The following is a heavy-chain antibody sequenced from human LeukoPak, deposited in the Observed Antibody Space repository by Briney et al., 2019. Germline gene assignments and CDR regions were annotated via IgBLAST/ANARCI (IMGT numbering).Heavy chain of an antibody. CDR1: GYTLTTYY. V-gene: IGHV1-46*01. CDR3: AREIVVVPAAMGFDP. D-gene: IGHD2-2*01. J-gene: IGHJ5*02. CDR2: INPSGGST. Sequence: ASVKVSCKASGYTLTTYYIHWVRQAPGQGLEWMGVINPSGGSTSFALKFQARLTMTRDTSTSTVYMELSGLRSEDTAVYYCAREIVVVPAAMGFDPWGQGTLVTVSS.